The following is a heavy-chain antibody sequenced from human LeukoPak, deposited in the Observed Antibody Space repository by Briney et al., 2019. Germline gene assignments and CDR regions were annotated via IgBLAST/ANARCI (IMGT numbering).Heavy chain of an antibody. D-gene: IGHD1-1*01. CDR1: GGSFSGYY. V-gene: IGHV4-34*01. CDR3: ARRAYSAAYWKHFDY. Sequence: SETLPLTCTVYGGSFSGYYWSWIRQPPGKGLEWIGEINHSGSTNSNPSLKSRVTISLDTSKNQLTLNLRSVTAADTAVYFCARRAYSAAYWKHFDYWGQGTLVTVSS. J-gene: IGHJ4*02. CDR2: INHSGST.